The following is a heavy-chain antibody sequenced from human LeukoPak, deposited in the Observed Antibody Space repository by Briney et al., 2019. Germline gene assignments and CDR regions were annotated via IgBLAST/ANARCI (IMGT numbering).Heavy chain of an antibody. CDR3: ARDGWAWFDP. J-gene: IGHJ5*02. CDR2: ISWNSGSI. V-gene: IGHV3-9*01. CDR1: GFTFDDYA. Sequence: GRSLRLSCAASGFTFDDYAMHWVRQAPGKGLEWVSGISWNSGSIGYADSVKGRFTISRDNAKNSLYLQMNSLRAEDTAVYYCARDGWAWFDPWGQGTLVTVSS. D-gene: IGHD5-24*01.